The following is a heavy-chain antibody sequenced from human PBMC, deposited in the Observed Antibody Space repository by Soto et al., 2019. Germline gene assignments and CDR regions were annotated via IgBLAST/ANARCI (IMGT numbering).Heavy chain of an antibody. J-gene: IGHJ4*02. CDR3: AKMGSITIVRGVIE. D-gene: IGHD3-10*01. Sequence: EVQLLESGGGLVQPGGSLRLSCAASGFTFSSYAMSWVRQAPGKGLEWVSAISGSGGSTYYADSVKGRFTISRDNSKNTLYRQMSSLRAEDTAVYYCAKMGSITIVRGVIEWGLGTLVTFSS. CDR2: ISGSGGST. V-gene: IGHV3-23*01. CDR1: GFTFSSYA.